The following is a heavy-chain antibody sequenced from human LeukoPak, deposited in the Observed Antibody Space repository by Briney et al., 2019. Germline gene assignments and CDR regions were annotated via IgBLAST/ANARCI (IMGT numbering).Heavy chain of an antibody. Sequence: GGSLRLSCAASGFTFSDYYMTWIRQAPGKGLEWVSYISSSGNTIYYADSVRGRFTISRDNAKNSLYLQMNSLRAEGTAVYYYANDCSRTTCYLYWGQGTLVTVSS. V-gene: IGHV3-11*01. CDR2: ISSSGNTI. CDR3: ANDCSRTTCYLY. J-gene: IGHJ4*02. CDR1: GFTFSDYY. D-gene: IGHD2-2*01.